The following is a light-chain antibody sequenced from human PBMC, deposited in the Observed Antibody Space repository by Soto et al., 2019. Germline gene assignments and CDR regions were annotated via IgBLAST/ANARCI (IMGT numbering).Light chain of an antibody. CDR1: SSNVGTAYE. Sequence: QLVLTQPPSVSGAPGQRVTISCTGSSSNVGTAYEVHWYQQVPGTAPTLLIFATTNRASGVPARFSGSKSGTSASLAITGLQADDEATYYCQSYDTALGGWLFGGGTKVTVL. J-gene: IGLJ3*02. CDR3: QSYDTALGGWL. V-gene: IGLV1-40*01. CDR2: ATT.